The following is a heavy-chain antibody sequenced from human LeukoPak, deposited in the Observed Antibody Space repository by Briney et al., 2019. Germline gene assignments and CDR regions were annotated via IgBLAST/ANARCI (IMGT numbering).Heavy chain of an antibody. V-gene: IGHV3-7*01. CDR3: AGTVIGRNFDY. CDR2: IKEDGSEK. D-gene: IGHD4-11*01. Sequence: GGSLRLSCAASGFTFSSYWMTWVRQAPGKGLEWVANIKEDGSEKYYVDSVKGRFTISRDNAKNSLYLQMNSLRAEDTAVYYCAGTVIGRNFDYWGQGTLVTVSS. CDR1: GFTFSSYW. J-gene: IGHJ4*02.